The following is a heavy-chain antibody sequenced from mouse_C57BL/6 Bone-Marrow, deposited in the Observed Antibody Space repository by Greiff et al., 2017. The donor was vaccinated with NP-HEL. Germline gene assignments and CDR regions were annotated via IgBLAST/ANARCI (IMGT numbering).Heavy chain of an antibody. CDR2: IDPENGDT. Sequence: VQLKQSGAELVRPGASVKLSCTASGFNIKDDYMHWVKQRPEQGLEWIGWIDPENGDTEYASKFQGKATITADTSSNTAYLQISSLTSEDTAVYYCTTFLYYEYDDWYFDVWGTGTTGTVSS. CDR3: TTFLYYEYDDWYFDV. V-gene: IGHV14-4*01. CDR1: GFNIKDDY. D-gene: IGHD2-4*01. J-gene: IGHJ1*03.